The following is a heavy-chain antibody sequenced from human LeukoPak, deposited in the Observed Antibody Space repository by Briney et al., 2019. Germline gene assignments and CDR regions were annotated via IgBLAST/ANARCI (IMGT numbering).Heavy chain of an antibody. CDR1: GFTFSNYA. V-gene: IGHV3-23*01. CDR3: AKDCDRRGMYYYDSSGVPGY. J-gene: IGHJ4*02. D-gene: IGHD3-22*01. CDR2: IRGNGGTT. Sequence: GGSLRLSCAASGFTFSNYAMSWVRQAPGKGLEWVSAIRGNGGTTYDADSVKGRFTISRDNSKNTLYLEMKSLRADDTAVYYCAKDCDRRGMYYYDSSGVPGYWGQGTLVTVSS.